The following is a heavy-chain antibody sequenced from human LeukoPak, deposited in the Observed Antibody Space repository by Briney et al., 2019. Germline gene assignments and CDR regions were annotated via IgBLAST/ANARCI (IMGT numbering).Heavy chain of an antibody. J-gene: IGHJ6*02. CDR2: INPSGGST. CDR1: GYTFNNHY. Sequence: ASVKVSCKASGYTFNNHYMYWVRQDPGQGLEWMGVINPSGGSTSYAQKFQGRVTMTRDTSISTAYMELSRLRSDDTAVYYCAGPSTDYYYYGMDVWGQGTTVTVSS. V-gene: IGHV1-46*02. D-gene: IGHD4-11*01. CDR3: AGPSTDYYYYGMDV.